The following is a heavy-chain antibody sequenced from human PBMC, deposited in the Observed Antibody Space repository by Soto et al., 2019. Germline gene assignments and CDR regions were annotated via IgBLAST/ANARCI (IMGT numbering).Heavy chain of an antibody. CDR1: GFTFSSYC. CDR3: SGPYCDFWSGHGNLRGSYYPYGMDA. D-gene: IGHD3-3*01. CDR2: IWYDGSNK. J-gene: IGHJ6*02. V-gene: IGHV3-33*01. Sequence: PGGSLRLSCAASGFTFSSYCIHWVRQAPCKGLEWVAVIWYDGSNKYYADSVKGRFTISRDNSKNTLYLQMNSLRAEDTAVYYYSGPYCDFWSGHGNLRGSYYPYGMDAWRRGTTVAVSS.